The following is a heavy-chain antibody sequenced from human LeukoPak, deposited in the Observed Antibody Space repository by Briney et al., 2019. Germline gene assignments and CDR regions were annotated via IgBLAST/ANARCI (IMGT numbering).Heavy chain of an antibody. Sequence: SVKVSCKASGGTFSSYAISWVRQAPGQGLEWMGGIIPILGTANYAQKFQGRVTITADESTSTAYMELSSLRSEDTAVYYCVTSVEGQGAAGPLDGPNDAFDIWGQGTMVTVSS. CDR1: GGTFSSYA. D-gene: IGHD1-26*01. V-gene: IGHV1-69*13. J-gene: IGHJ3*02. CDR3: VTSVEGQGAAGPLDGPNDAFDI. CDR2: IIPILGTA.